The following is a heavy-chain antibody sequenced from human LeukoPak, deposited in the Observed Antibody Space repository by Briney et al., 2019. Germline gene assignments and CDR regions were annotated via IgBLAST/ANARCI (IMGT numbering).Heavy chain of an antibody. CDR2: ISSSSSYI. CDR3: AKAAYGDYVNWFDP. Sequence: GGSLRLSCAASGFTFSSYSMNWVRQAPGKGLEGVSSISSSSSYIYYADSVKGRFTISRDNAKNSLYLQMNSLRAEDTALYYCAKAAYGDYVNWFDPWGQGILVIVSS. D-gene: IGHD4-17*01. J-gene: IGHJ5*02. CDR1: GFTFSSYS. V-gene: IGHV3-21*04.